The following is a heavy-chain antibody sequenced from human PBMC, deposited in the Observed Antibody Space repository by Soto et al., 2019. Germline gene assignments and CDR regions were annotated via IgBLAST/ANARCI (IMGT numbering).Heavy chain of an antibody. V-gene: IGHV3-23*01. CDR3: AKEWGRPLDY. Sequence: EVQLLGSGGGLVQPGGSLRLSCAASGFTFSSFAMSWVRQSPGKGLEWVSAISGSGVNTYYADSVTGRFTISRDNSKYTVSLQMNCLRAEDTAVYYCAKEWGRPLDYWGQGSLVTVSS. CDR2: ISGSGVNT. D-gene: IGHD7-27*01. J-gene: IGHJ4*02. CDR1: GFTFSSFA.